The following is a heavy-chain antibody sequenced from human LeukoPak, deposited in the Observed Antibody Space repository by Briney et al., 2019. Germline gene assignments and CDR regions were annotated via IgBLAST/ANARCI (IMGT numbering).Heavy chain of an antibody. Sequence: GGSLRLSCAASGFTFSSYWMSWVRQAPGKGLEWVAKIKQDGSEKYYVDSVKGRFTISKDNAKNSLSLQMNSLRAEDTAVYYCARDQGYCTSASCRGDAFDVWGQGSMVSVSS. D-gene: IGHD2-2*01. CDR2: IKQDGSEK. CDR3: ARDQGYCTSASCRGDAFDV. CDR1: GFTFSSYW. J-gene: IGHJ3*01. V-gene: IGHV3-7*01.